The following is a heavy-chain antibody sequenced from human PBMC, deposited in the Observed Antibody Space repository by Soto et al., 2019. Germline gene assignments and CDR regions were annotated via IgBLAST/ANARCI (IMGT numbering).Heavy chain of an antibody. CDR1: GFTFSSYG. V-gene: IGHV3-30*18. Sequence: GGSLRLSCAASGFTFSSYGMHWVRQAPGKGLEWVAVISYDGSNKYYADSVKGRFTISRDNSKNTLYLQMNSLRAENTAVYYCAKNPYYYGSGSYKRGMDVWGQGTTVTV. CDR3: AKNPYYYGSGSYKRGMDV. CDR2: ISYDGSNK. D-gene: IGHD3-10*01. J-gene: IGHJ6*02.